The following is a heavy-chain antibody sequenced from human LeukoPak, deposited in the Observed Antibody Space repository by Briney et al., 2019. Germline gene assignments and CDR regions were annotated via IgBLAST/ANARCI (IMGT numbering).Heavy chain of an antibody. V-gene: IGHV4-39*07. D-gene: IGHD2-21*01. CDR2: FYYLGNT. CDR1: GGSISNSTYY. Sequence: SETLSLTCSVTGGSISNSTYYWGWIRQAPGKGLEWIGSFYYLGNTYYKPSLRSRVTMSVDTSKNQFSLKLSAVTAADTAVYYCTTFRGPPNYFDYWGQGNLVTVSS. CDR3: TTFRGPPNYFDY. J-gene: IGHJ4*02.